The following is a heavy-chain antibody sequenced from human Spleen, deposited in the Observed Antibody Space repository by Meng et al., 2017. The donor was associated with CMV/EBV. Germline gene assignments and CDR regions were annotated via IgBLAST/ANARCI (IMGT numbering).Heavy chain of an antibody. Sequence: GGSLRLSCAASGFTVSSNYMSWVRQAPGKGLEWVSVIYSGGSTYYADSVKGRFTISRDNSKNTLYLQMNSLRAEDTAVYYCARDYSGGRYGMDVWGQGTTVTVS. D-gene: IGHD2-15*01. CDR3: ARDYSGGRYGMDV. CDR1: GFTVSSNY. V-gene: IGHV3-53*01. CDR2: IYSGGST. J-gene: IGHJ6*02.